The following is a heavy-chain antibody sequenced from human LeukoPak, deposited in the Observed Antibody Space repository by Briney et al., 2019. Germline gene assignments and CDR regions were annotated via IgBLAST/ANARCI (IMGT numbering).Heavy chain of an antibody. CDR1: GGTFSSYA. CDR2: IIPIFGTA. CDR3: ASSSSGYYFYTTPAAFDY. V-gene: IGHV1-69*13. D-gene: IGHD3-22*01. Sequence: EASVKVSCKASGGTFSSYAISWVRQAPGQGLKWMGGIIPIFGTANYAQKFQGRVTITADESTSTAYMELSSLRSEDTAVYYCASSSSGYYFYTTPAAFDYWGQGTLVTVSS. J-gene: IGHJ4*02.